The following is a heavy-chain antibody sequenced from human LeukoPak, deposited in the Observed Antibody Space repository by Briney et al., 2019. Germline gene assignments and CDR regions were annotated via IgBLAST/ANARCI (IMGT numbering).Heavy chain of an antibody. CDR3: ARLSGSYYYNYMDV. V-gene: IGHV4-59*08. CDR2: IYHSGST. D-gene: IGHD3-10*01. Sequence: PSETLSLTCTVSGGSISSYYWSWIRQPPGKGLEWIGYIYHSGSTNYNPSLKSRVTISVDTSKNQFSLKLSSVTAADTAVYYCARLSGSYYYNYMDVWGKGTTVTVSS. J-gene: IGHJ6*03. CDR1: GGSISSYY.